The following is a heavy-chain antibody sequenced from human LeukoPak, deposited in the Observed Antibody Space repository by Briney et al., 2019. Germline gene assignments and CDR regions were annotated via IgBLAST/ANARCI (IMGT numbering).Heavy chain of an antibody. CDR3: ARDRGGSGWQTFDP. Sequence: GSLRLSCAASGFTVSSNYMSWIRQPAGKGLEWIGRIYTSGSTNYNPSLKSRVTMSVDTSKNQFSLKLSSVTAADTAVYYCARDRGGSGWQTFDPWGQGTLVTVSS. CDR1: GFTVSSNY. V-gene: IGHV4-4*07. D-gene: IGHD6-19*01. J-gene: IGHJ5*02. CDR2: IYTSGST.